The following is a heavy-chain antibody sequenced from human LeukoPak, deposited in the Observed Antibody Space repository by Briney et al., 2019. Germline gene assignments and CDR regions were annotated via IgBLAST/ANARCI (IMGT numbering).Heavy chain of an antibody. CDR3: ARARDGHINNWFDP. J-gene: IGHJ5*02. D-gene: IGHD5-24*01. Sequence: IPSETLSLTCTVSGGSINSYYWSWIRQPPGKGLEWIGYIYYSGSTNYTPSLKSRVTISVDTSKNQFSLKMSSVTAADTAVYYCARARDGHINNWFDPWGQGTLVIVSS. CDR2: IYYSGST. CDR1: GGSINSYY. V-gene: IGHV4-59*01.